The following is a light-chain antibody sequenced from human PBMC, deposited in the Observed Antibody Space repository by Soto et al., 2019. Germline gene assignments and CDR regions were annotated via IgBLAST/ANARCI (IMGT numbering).Light chain of an antibody. CDR1: SSNLGARYD. CDR3: QSYDNRLSGYV. Sequence: QSVLTQPPSVSGAPGQRVTISCTGSSSNLGARYDVHWYQQLPGTAPKLLIYVNNNRPSGVSDRFSGSKSGTSASLAITGLQAEDEADYCCQSYDNRLSGYVFGTGTKVTVL. V-gene: IGLV1-40*01. J-gene: IGLJ1*01. CDR2: VNN.